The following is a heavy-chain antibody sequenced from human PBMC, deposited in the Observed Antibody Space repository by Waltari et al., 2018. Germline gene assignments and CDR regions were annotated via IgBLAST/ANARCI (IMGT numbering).Heavy chain of an antibody. D-gene: IGHD3-22*01. CDR1: GFTFSSYA. CDR2: ISGSGGST. J-gene: IGHJ4*02. V-gene: IGHV3-23*01. CDR3: AKVGSSGYLYYFDY. Sequence: EVQLLESGGGLVQPGGSLRRSCAASGFTFSSYAMSWVRQAPGKGLEWVSAISGSGGSTYYSDSVKGRFTISRDNSKNTLYLQMNSLRAEDTAVYYCAKVGSSGYLYYFDYWGQGTLVTVSS.